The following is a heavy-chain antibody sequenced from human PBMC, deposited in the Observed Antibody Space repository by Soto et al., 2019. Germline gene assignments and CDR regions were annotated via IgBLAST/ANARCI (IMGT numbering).Heavy chain of an antibody. D-gene: IGHD6-19*01. CDR1: GYGFANYW. Sequence: PGESLKISCEASGYGFANYWIGWVRQMPGKGLEWMGIIYPGDSATRYSPSFQGHVTISADKSSSTAYLQWSSLEASDTAIYYCARAPSHGWFQHFDYWGQGTLVTVSS. CDR3: ARAPSHGWFQHFDY. J-gene: IGHJ4*02. V-gene: IGHV5-51*01. CDR2: IYPGDSAT.